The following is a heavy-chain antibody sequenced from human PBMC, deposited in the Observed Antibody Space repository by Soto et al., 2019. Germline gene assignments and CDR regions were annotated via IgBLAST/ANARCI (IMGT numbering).Heavy chain of an antibody. Sequence: ASVKVSCKASGYTFINYDISWVRQATGQGLEWMGWMNPGSGKTGYANKFQGRVTMTRDASTSTAHLELSSLTSEDTAVYYCAIMSSFGTLNWFAPWGQGTPVTV. CDR1: GYTFINYD. V-gene: IGHV1-8*02. CDR2: MNPGSGKT. D-gene: IGHD1-1*01. CDR3: AIMSSFGTLNWFAP. J-gene: IGHJ5*02.